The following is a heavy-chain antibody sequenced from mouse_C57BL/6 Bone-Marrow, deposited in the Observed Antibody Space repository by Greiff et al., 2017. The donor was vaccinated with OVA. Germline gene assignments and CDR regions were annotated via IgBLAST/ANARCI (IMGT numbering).Heavy chain of an antibody. Sequence: VQLQQPGAELVMPGASVKLSCKASGYTFTSYWMHWVKQRPGQGLEWIGEIDPSDSYTNYNQKFKGKSTLTVDKSSSTAYMQLSSLTSEDSAVDDCARFTTVGGTRCFDVWGTGTTVTVSA. V-gene: IGHV1-69*01. CDR1: GYTFTSYW. J-gene: IGHJ1*03. CDR2: IDPSDSYT. CDR3: ARFTTVGGTRCFDV. D-gene: IGHD1-1*01.